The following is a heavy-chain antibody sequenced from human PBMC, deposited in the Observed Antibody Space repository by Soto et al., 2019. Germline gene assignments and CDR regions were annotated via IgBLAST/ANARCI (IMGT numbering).Heavy chain of an antibody. CDR3: AAGQVSANAYGSPVPYHFYGMTV. J-gene: IGHJ6*02. CDR2: IYYGDYT. V-gene: IGHV4-61*01. CDR1: GDSVTGSSYY. Sequence: QVQLRESGPGLVKPSETLSLTCTVSGDSVTGSSYYWSWVRQSPGKGLEWIAYIYYGDYTNYSPSRWSRAAISVDTSRNQVSLKLTSVTAADTAVYSCAAGQVSANAYGSPVPYHFYGMTVWGQGTTVTVSS. D-gene: IGHD3-10*01.